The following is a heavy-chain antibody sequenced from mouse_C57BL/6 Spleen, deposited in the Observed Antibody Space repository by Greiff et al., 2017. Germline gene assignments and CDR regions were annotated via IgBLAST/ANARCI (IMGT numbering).Heavy chain of an antibody. CDR3: VRLYHWPFYFDY. V-gene: IGHV10-1*01. CDR2: IRSKSNNYAT. Sequence: EAGGGLVQPKGSLKLSCAASGFSFNTYAMNWVRQAPGKGLEWVARIRSKSNNYATYYADSVKDRFTISRDDSESMLYLQMNNLKTDDTAMYYCVRLYHWPFYFDYWGQGTALTVSS. J-gene: IGHJ2*01. CDR1: GFSFNTYA. D-gene: IGHD2-1*01.